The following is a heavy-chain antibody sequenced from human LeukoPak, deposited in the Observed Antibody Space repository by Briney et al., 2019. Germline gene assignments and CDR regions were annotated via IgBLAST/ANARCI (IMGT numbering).Heavy chain of an antibody. Sequence: ASVKVSCKASGYTFTSYYMHWVRQAPGQGLEWMGIINPSGGSTTYAQRFQGRVTMTRDTSTSTVYMELSSLRSEDTAVYYCARDGRNGYDSFDYWGRGTLVTVSS. V-gene: IGHV1-46*01. J-gene: IGHJ4*02. CDR3: ARDGRNGYDSFDY. D-gene: IGHD5-12*01. CDR2: INPSGGST. CDR1: GYTFTSYY.